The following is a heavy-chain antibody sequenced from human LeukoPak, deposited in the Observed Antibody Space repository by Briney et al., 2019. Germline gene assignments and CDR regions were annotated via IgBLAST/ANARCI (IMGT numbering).Heavy chain of an antibody. J-gene: IGHJ4*02. CDR3: ARGWELHD. CDR1: GQTFNSYG. D-gene: IGHD1-26*01. Sequence: ASVKVSCKASGQTFNSYGISWVRQAPGQGLEWMGWICASKANTKYAQKLQGRVTMTTDTSTNTAYMELRSLTSDDTAVYYCARGWELHDWGQGTLVTVSS. V-gene: IGHV1-18*01. CDR2: ICASKANT.